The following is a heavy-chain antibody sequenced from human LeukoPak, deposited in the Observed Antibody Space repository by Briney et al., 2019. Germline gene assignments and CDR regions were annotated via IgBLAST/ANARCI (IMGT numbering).Heavy chain of an antibody. J-gene: IGHJ3*02. CDR2: INPSGGST. D-gene: IGHD6-19*01. CDR1: GYTFTSYY. Sequence: ASVKVSCKASGYTFTSYYMHWVRQAPGQGLEWMGLINPSGGSTSYAQKFQGRVTMTRDTSTSTVYMELSSLGSEDTAVYYCARDPGNRAVAGTDAFDIWGQGTMVTVSS. CDR3: ARDPGNRAVAGTDAFDI. V-gene: IGHV1-46*01.